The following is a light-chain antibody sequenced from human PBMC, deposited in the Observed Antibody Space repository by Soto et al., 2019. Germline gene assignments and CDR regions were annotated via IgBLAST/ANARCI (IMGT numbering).Light chain of an antibody. J-gene: IGLJ6*01. Sequence: QPVLTQPASVSGSPGQSITISCTGTSSDVGFYNYVSWYQQNPGKAPKLMIYEVRNRPSGVSNRFSGSKSGNTASLTISGLQAEDEADYYCSSFTNTDTLVFGTGTQLTVL. CDR3: SSFTNTDTLV. V-gene: IGLV2-14*01. CDR1: SSDVGFYNY. CDR2: EVR.